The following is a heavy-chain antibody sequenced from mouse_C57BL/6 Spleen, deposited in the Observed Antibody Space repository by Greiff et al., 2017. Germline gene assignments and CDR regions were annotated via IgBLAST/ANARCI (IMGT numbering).Heavy chain of an antibody. CDR2: ISSGSSTI. J-gene: IGHJ4*01. CDR1: GFTFSDYG. Sequence: EVMLVESGGGLVKPGGSLKLSCAASGFTFSDYGMHWVRQAPEKGLEWVAYISSGSSTIYYADTVKGRFTISRDNAKNTLFLQMTSLRSEDTAMYYCARPDYDYLSAMDYWGQGTSVTVSS. D-gene: IGHD2-4*01. V-gene: IGHV5-17*01. CDR3: ARPDYDYLSAMDY.